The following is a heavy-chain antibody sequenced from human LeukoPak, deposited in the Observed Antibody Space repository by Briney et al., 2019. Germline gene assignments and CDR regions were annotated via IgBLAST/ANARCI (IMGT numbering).Heavy chain of an antibody. CDR3: ARAATIKTDWFDP. CDR2: IYYSGST. CDR1: GGSISSGGYY. V-gene: IGHV4-31*11. Sequence: SETLSLTCAVSGGSISSGGYYWSWIRQHPGKGLEWIGYIYYSGSTYYNPSLKSRVTISVDTSKNQFSLKLSSVTAADTALYYCARAATIKTDWFDPWGQGTLVTVSS. D-gene: IGHD5-24*01. J-gene: IGHJ5*02.